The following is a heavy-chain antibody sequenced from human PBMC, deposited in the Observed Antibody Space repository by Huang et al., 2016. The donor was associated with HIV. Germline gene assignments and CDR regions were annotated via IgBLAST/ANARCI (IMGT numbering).Heavy chain of an antibody. CDR2: INHRGIT. D-gene: IGHD3-16*01. Sequence: QVQLHQWGAGLLKPSETLSLTCAVYGGSFSNYYWNWIRQSPGKGLEWSGQINHRGITTDDPSLKSRVTMSVDTSKNQFSLKLSSVTAADTAIYYCAREIMISFGGPFDPWGQGTLVTVSS. J-gene: IGHJ5*02. V-gene: IGHV4-34*01. CDR1: GGSFSNYY. CDR3: AREIMISFGGPFDP.